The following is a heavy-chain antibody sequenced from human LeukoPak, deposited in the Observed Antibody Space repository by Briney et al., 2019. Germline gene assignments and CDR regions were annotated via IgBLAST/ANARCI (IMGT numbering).Heavy chain of an antibody. V-gene: IGHV1-69*02. CDR1: GGTFSSYT. D-gene: IGHD4-17*01. CDR3: ASETTVNTDHDAFDI. J-gene: IGHJ3*02. CDR2: IIPILGIA. Sequence: SVKVSCKASGGTFSSYTISWVRQAPGQGLEWMGRIIPILGIANYAQKFQGRVTITADKSTSTAYMELSSLRSEDTAVYYCASETTVNTDHDAFDIWGQGTMVTVSS.